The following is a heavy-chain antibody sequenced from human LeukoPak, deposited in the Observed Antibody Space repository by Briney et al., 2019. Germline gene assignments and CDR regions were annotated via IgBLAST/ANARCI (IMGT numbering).Heavy chain of an antibody. V-gene: IGHV1-46*01. Sequence: GASVTVSCKASGYTLTSYYMHWVRQAPGQGLEWMGIINPSGGSTSYAQTFQGRVTMTRDMSTSTVYMELSSLRSEDTAVYYCARALLLWFGELWGGHWFDPGGQGTLVTVAS. CDR1: GYTLTSYY. CDR2: INPSGGST. J-gene: IGHJ5*02. D-gene: IGHD3-10*01. CDR3: ARALLLWFGELWGGHWFDP.